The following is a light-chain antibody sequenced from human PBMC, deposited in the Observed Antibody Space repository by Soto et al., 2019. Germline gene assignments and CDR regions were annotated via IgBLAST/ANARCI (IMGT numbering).Light chain of an antibody. J-gene: IGKJ4*01. V-gene: IGKV3-11*01. CDR3: QQRSNS. CDR1: QSVSRS. Sequence: EILLTQSPATLSLSPGDRATLSCSASQSVSRSLNWYQHKPGQAPRLLIYDASTRATGIPRRFSGSGSGTDFTLTISSLEPEDFAVYYCQQRSNSFGGGTKVEIK. CDR2: DAS.